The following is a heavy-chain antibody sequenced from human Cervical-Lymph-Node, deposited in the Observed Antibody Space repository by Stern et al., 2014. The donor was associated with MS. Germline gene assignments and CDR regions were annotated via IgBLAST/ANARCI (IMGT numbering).Heavy chain of an antibody. D-gene: IGHD2-15*01. CDR2: IYWDDDK. CDR1: GFSVATAGVG. V-gene: IGHV2-5*02. Sequence: QVTLRESGPTLVKPTQTVTLTCTLSGFSVATAGVGVGWIRQPLGKALEWLALIYWDDDKLYSPSLKNRLTIIKDTSKNQVVLTMTNVDPVDTATYYCAHSRVKYCRGGTCYSSLFDYWGQGTLVTVSS. CDR3: AHSRVKYCRGGTCYSSLFDY. J-gene: IGHJ4*02.